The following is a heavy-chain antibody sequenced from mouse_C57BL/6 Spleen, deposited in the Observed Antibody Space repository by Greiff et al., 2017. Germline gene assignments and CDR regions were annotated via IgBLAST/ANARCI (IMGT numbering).Heavy chain of an antibody. D-gene: IGHD1-1*01. CDR2: INPNNGGT. CDR3: ASLITTVVAFDY. Sequence: VQLQQSGPELVKPGASVKISCKASGYTFTDYYMNWVKQSHGKSLEWIGDINPNNGGTSYNQKLKGKATLTVDKSSSTAYMELRSLTSEDSAVYYCASLITTVVAFDYWGQGTTLTVSS. J-gene: IGHJ2*01. CDR1: GYTFTDYY. V-gene: IGHV1-26*01.